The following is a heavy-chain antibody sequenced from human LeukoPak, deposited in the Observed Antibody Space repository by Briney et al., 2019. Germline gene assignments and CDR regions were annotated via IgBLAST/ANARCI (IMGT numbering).Heavy chain of an antibody. Sequence: ASVKVSCKASGGTFSSYAISWVRQAPGQGLEWMGGIIPIFGTANYAQKFQGRVTITADESTSTAYMELSSLRSEDTAVYYCAKLLEGNGDAAFDIWGQGTMVTVSS. CDR1: GGTFSSYA. V-gene: IGHV1-69*01. CDR3: AKLLEGNGDAAFDI. D-gene: IGHD1-1*01. CDR2: IIPIFGTA. J-gene: IGHJ3*02.